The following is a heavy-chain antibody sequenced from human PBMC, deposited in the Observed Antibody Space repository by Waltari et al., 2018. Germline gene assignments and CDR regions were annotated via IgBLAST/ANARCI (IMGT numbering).Heavy chain of an antibody. CDR3: AKWVTDSFHALDV. V-gene: IGHV3-7*02. CDR2: IKGDGIQK. Sequence: VRLVESGGGLVQPGGSLRLSCSASGLIFSNYWMACVRQAPGEGLEWVANIKGDGIQKYYMDSVRGRFTISRDNAMNSLYLQMNNLGVEDSAVYYCAKWVTDSFHALDVWGQGTTVTVSS. J-gene: IGHJ6*02. CDR1: GLIFSNYW. D-gene: IGHD1-20*01.